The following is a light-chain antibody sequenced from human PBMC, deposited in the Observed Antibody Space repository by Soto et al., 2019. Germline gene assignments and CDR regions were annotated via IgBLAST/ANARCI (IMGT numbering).Light chain of an antibody. CDR1: SSDVGGYNF. J-gene: IGLJ6*01. CDR3: CSYTRSSTHV. V-gene: IGLV2-14*03. CDR2: DVN. Sequence: QSALTQPASVSGSPGQSITISCTGTSSDVGGYNFVSWYQQHPGKVPKLMIFDVNRRPSGVADRFSGSKSGNTASLTISGLQAEDAGDSYCCSYTRSSTHVFGSGTKLTVL.